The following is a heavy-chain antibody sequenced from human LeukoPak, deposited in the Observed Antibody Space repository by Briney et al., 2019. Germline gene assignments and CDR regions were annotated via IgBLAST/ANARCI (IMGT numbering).Heavy chain of an antibody. CDR2: ISGRGAET. Sequence: GSLRLSCAASGFTFTDYAMTWVRQAPGKGLEWVSAISGRGAETYYAASVKGRFTISRDNSKNTLHLQMNSLRAEDTALYYCARNGGGFWDVFYYYMDVWGKGTTVTVSS. CDR1: GFTFTDYA. V-gene: IGHV3-23*01. D-gene: IGHD2-8*01. J-gene: IGHJ6*03. CDR3: ARNGGGFWDVFYYYMDV.